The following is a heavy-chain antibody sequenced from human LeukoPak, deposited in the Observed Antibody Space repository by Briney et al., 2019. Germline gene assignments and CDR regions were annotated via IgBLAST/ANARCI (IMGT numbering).Heavy chain of an antibody. Sequence: GGSLRLSCAASGFTVSSNYMSWVRQAPGKGLEWVSVIYSGGSTYYADSVKGRFTISRDNSKNTLYLQMNSLRAEDTAVYYCARDRYRGYSDYWGQGTLVTVSS. CDR1: GFTVSSNY. D-gene: IGHD5-12*01. V-gene: IGHV3-66*01. CDR3: ARDRYRGYSDY. CDR2: IYSGGST. J-gene: IGHJ4*02.